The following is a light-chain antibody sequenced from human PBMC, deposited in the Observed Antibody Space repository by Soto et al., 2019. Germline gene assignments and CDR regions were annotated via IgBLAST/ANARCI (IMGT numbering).Light chain of an antibody. V-gene: IGKV3-15*01. CDR1: QRVRSN. Sequence: EIVMTQSPATLSVSPGERVTLSCRASQRVRSNFAWYRHKPGQAPTLLIYGASTRATGIPARFSGSGSGTEFTLTISSLPSEDFAVYYCQQYNNWPYTFGQGTKLEMK. CDR3: QQYNNWPYT. CDR2: GAS. J-gene: IGKJ2*01.